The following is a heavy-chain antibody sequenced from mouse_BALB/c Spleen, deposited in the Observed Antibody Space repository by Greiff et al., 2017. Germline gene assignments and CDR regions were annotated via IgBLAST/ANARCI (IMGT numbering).Heavy chain of an antibody. CDR1: GFTFTDYY. J-gene: IGHJ2*01. CDR3: ARDFPYFYYFDY. CDR2: IRNKANGYTT. V-gene: IGHV7-3*02. Sequence: EVMLVESGGGLVQPGGSLRLSCATSGFTFTDYYMSWVRQPPGKALEWLGFIRNKANGYTTEYSASVKGRFTISRDNSQSILYLQMNTLRAEDSATYYCARDFPYFYYFDYWGQGTTLTVSS.